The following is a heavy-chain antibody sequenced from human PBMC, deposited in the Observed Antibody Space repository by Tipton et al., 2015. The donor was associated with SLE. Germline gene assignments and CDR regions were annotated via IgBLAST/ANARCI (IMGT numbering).Heavy chain of an antibody. D-gene: IGHD1-14*01. CDR3: ARGKTRVEY. CDR2: IYHSGTT. CDR1: GFSISSYY. J-gene: IGHJ4*02. Sequence: TLSLTCTVSGFSISSYYWGWIRQPPGKGLEWLGTIYHSGTTYYNPSLQSRVTISVDTSKNQVSLKLNSVTAADTAVYYCARGKTRVEYWGQGTLVTVSS. V-gene: IGHV4-38-2*02.